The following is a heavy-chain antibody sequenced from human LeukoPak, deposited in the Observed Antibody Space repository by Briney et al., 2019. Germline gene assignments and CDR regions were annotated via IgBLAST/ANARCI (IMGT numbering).Heavy chain of an antibody. CDR1: GYTFTSYY. D-gene: IGHD3-9*01. V-gene: IGHV1-46*01. Sequence: ASVKVSCKASGYTFTSYYMHWVRQAPGQGLEWMGIINPSGGSTSYAQKFQGRVTMTRDTSTSTVYMELSSLRSEDTAAYYCARELPDTLLDPWGQGTLVTVSS. J-gene: IGHJ5*02. CDR3: ARELPDTLLDP. CDR2: INPSGGST.